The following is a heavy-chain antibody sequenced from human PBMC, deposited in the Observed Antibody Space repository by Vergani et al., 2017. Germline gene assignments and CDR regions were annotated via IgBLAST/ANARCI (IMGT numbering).Heavy chain of an antibody. V-gene: IGHV1-24*01. D-gene: IGHD1-14*01. CDR2: FDPEDGET. CDR1: GYTLIELS. J-gene: IGHJ6*03. Sequence: QVQLVQSGAEVKKPGASVKVSCKVSGYTLIELSMHWVRQAPGKGLEWMGGFDPEDGETIYAQKFQGRVTMTEDTSTDTAYMELSSLRSEDTAVYYCATDANRGPRDYYYYYMDVWGKGTTVTVSS. CDR3: ATDANRGPRDYYYYYMDV.